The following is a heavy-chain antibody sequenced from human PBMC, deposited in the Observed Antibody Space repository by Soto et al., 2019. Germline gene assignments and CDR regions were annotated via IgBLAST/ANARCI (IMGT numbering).Heavy chain of an antibody. J-gene: IGHJ4*02. V-gene: IGHV3-30*03. CDR3: ARSPYSVSYLAYFDY. CDR1: GFTFSSYG. D-gene: IGHD1-26*01. Sequence: QVQLVESGGGVVQPGRSLRLSCAASGFTFSSYGMHWVRQAPGKGLEWVAVISYDGSNKYYPDSVKGRFTISRDNSKNTLYLQMNSLRAEDTAVYYCARSPYSVSYLAYFDYWGQGTLVTVSS. CDR2: ISYDGSNK.